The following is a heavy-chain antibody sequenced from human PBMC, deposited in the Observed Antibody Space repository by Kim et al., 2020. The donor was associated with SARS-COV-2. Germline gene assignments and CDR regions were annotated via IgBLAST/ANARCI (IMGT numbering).Heavy chain of an antibody. Sequence: ASVKVSCKASGYTFTSYDINWVRQATGQGLEWMGWMNPNSGNTGYAQKFQGRVTMTRNTSISTAYMELSSLRSEDTAVYYCARGLWGITMIVVVPDCYYRMGVWGQGTSVPVS. J-gene: IGHJ6*02. D-gene: IGHD3-22*01. V-gene: IGHV1-8*01. CDR1: GYTFTSYD. CDR3: ARGLWGITMIVVVPDCYYRMGV. CDR2: MNPNSGNT.